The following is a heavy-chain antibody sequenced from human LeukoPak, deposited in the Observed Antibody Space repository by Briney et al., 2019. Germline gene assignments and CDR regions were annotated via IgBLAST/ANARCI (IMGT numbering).Heavy chain of an antibody. Sequence: GASVKVSCKASGYTFTSYAMNWVRQAPGQGLEWMGWINPNSGGTNYAQKFQGRVTMTRDTSISTAYMELSRLRSDDTAVYYCARDEGMDSSGEDDYWGQGTLVTVSS. V-gene: IGHV1-2*02. CDR3: ARDEGMDSSGEDDY. CDR2: INPNSGGT. CDR1: GYTFTSYA. D-gene: IGHD3-22*01. J-gene: IGHJ4*02.